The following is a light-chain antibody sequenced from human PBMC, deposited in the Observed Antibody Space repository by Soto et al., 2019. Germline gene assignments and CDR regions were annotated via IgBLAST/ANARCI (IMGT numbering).Light chain of an antibody. CDR2: DAS. J-gene: IGKJ1*01. CDR1: RSISDW. Sequence: DIHMTQYPATLSPSVGDRVTITCRASRSISDWLAWYQQKPGKAPKLLIFDASSLKSGVPSRFSSSGSGTEFTLTISRLQPDDVATYYCLQYSSHSWTFGQGTKVDIK. CDR3: LQYSSHSWT. V-gene: IGKV1-5*01.